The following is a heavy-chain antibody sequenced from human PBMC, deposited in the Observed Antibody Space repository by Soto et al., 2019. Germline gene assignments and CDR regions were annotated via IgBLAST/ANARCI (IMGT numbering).Heavy chain of an antibody. Sequence: SETLSLTCTVSGASVSSGAYYWSWIRQPPGKGLEWIGYISFTGSTTYNPSLKSRVTIAVDTSKNQFSLKLSSATAADTAVYYCASSTGGEDYYYGMEVWGQGTTVTVSS. D-gene: IGHD3-16*01. CDR3: ASSTGGEDYYYGMEV. CDR1: GASVSSGAYY. V-gene: IGHV4-61*08. J-gene: IGHJ6*02. CDR2: ISFTGST.